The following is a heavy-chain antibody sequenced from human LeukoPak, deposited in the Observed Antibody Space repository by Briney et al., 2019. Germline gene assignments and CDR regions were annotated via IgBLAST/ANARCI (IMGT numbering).Heavy chain of an antibody. CDR1: GGSISSSSSY. CDR3: ARARSSLAEFDY. CDR2: IYYSGST. Sequence: SETLSLTCTVSGGSISSSSSYWAWIRQHPGKGLEWIGYIYYSGSTYYNPSLSSRVTLSLDTSKNQFSLKLSSVTAADTAVYYCARARSSLAEFDYWGQGTLVTVSS. V-gene: IGHV4-31*03. D-gene: IGHD3-3*02. J-gene: IGHJ4*02.